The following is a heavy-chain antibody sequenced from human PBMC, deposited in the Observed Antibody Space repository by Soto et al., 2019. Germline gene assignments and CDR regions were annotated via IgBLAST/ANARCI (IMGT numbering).Heavy chain of an antibody. D-gene: IGHD2-21*02. CDR3: ARVQMGPGRDFMDV. V-gene: IGHV1-46*01. J-gene: IGHJ6*02. Sequence: QVQLVQSGAEVKKPGASVKVSCQASRDMFTYSFFHWLRQAPGQRLEWMGITNPHGRTTNYEQRFAGRVNMTWDTSASTVYMEVTSLGPEDTAVYYCARVQMGPGRDFMDVGVQGTRVAVSS. CDR1: RDMFTYSF. CDR2: TNPHGRTT.